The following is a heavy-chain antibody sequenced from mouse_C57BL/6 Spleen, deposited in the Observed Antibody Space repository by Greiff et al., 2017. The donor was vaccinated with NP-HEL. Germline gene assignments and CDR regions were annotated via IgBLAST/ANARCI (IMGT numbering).Heavy chain of an antibody. CDR2: SRNKANDYTT. CDR3: ARGDYDGGYWYFDV. J-gene: IGHJ1*03. V-gene: IGHV7-1*01. Sequence: EVQRVESGGGLVQSGRSLRLSCATSGFTFSDFYMEWVRQAPGKGLEWIAASRNKANDYTTEFSASVKGRFIVSRDTSQSILYLQMNALRAEDTAIYYCARGDYDGGYWYFDVWGTGTTVTVSS. CDR1: GFTFSDFY. D-gene: IGHD2-4*01.